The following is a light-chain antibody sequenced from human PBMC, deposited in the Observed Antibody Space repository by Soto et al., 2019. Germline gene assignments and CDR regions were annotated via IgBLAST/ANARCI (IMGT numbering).Light chain of an antibody. V-gene: IGLV2-14*01. Sequence: QSALTQPASVSGSPGQSITISCTGTRSDVGGYNYVSWYKQKPGKAPKLVIYDVSHRPSGVSDRFFGSKSGNTASLIISRLQAEDEADYYCFSYSTSRARIFGGGTKLTVL. CDR3: FSYSTSRARI. J-gene: IGLJ2*01. CDR2: DVS. CDR1: RSDVGGYNY.